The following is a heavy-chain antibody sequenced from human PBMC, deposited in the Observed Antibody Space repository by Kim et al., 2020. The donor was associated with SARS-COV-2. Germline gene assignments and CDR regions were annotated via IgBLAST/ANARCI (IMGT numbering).Heavy chain of an antibody. J-gene: IGHJ4*02. Sequence: YNPHRKRRVTISVYTCKNQFSLKLSSVTAADTAVYYCARDLSPGLGPFDYWGQGTLVTVSS. V-gene: IGHV4-39*07. CDR3: ARDLSPGLGPFDY. D-gene: IGHD3-16*02.